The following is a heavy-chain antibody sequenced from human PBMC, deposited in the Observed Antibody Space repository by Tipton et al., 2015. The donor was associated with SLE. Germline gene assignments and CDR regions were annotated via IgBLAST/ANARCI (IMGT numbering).Heavy chain of an antibody. CDR2: VYTSGSS. Sequence: TLSLTCTVSGGSISSYYWSWIRQPAGKGLEWIGRVYTSGSSNYNPSLKSRVTMSIDTSKNQFSLKLSSVTDVDTAVYYCARTAGRSVKLWYFDLWGRGTLVTVSS. CDR3: ARTAGRSVKLWYFDL. J-gene: IGHJ2*01. CDR1: GGSISSYY. V-gene: IGHV4-4*07. D-gene: IGHD5-18*01.